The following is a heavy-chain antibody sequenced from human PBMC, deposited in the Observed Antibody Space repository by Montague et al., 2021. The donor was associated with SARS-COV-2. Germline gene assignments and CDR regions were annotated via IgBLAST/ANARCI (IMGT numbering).Heavy chain of an antibody. D-gene: IGHD2/OR15-2a*01. CDR3: ARTLLDYYGMDV. CDR2: ISYDGSNK. J-gene: IGHJ6*02. V-gene: IGHV3-30-3*01. CDR1: GFTFSSYA. Sequence: SLRLSCAASGFTFSSYAMHWVRQAPGKGLEWVAVISYDGSNKYYADSVKGRFTISRDNSKNTLCLQMNSLRAEDTAVYYCARTLLDYYGMDVWGQGTTVTVSS.